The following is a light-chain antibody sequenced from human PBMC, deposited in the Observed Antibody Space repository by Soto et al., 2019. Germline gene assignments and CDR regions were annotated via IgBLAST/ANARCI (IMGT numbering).Light chain of an antibody. Sequence: DTWMTQRPLSSPVSLRQPASISGMSTQSLLHSNGYNYLDWYLQKPGQSPQLLIYLGSSRASGVPDRFSGGGSGTDFTLKISRVEAEDVGVFYCMQTLQALRTFGPGTKVDI. J-gene: IGKJ3*01. V-gene: IGKV2-28*01. CDR1: QSLLHSNGYNY. CDR3: MQTLQALRT. CDR2: LGS.